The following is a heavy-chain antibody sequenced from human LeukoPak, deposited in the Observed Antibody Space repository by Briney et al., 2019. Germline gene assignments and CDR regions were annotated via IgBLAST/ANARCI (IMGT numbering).Heavy chain of an antibody. CDR3: ARESRRSYCNEY. Sequence: SETLSLTCAVSGASVSGSNYYWGWIRQPPGKGLEWIGNIYSSGSTNYNPSLKSRVTMSVDTSKNQFSLKLSSVTAADTAEYFCARESRRSYCNEYWGQGTLVTVSS. V-gene: IGHV4-39*07. CDR1: GASVSGSNYY. CDR2: IYSSGST. J-gene: IGHJ4*02. D-gene: IGHD2-2*01.